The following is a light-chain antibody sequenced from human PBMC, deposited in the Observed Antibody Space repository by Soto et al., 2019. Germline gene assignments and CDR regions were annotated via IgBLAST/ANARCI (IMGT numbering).Light chain of an antibody. J-gene: IGKJ5*01. V-gene: IGKV3-20*01. CDR2: RTS. CDR3: QQFGSSVT. CDR1: QSVSSSY. Sequence: EIVLTQSPGTLSLSPGERATLSCRASQSVSSSYLAWYQQKPGQALRLLIYRTSTRATGIPDRFSGSGSGTDFTLTISRLEPEDFAVYYCQQFGSSVTFGQGTRLEIK.